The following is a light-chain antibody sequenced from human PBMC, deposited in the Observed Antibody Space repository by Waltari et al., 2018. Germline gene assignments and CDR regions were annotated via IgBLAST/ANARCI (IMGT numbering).Light chain of an antibody. CDR2: EVT. CDR1: SSDVAGYNY. J-gene: IGLJ2*01. CDR3: TSYISSSIVI. V-gene: IGLV2-14*01. Sequence: QSALTQPASLSGSPGQSITIPCTGASSDVAGYNYFSWYQHHPGKAPKLMIYEVTNRPSGVSNRFSGSRSGNTASLTISGLQAEDEADYYCTSYISSSIVIFGGGTKLTVL.